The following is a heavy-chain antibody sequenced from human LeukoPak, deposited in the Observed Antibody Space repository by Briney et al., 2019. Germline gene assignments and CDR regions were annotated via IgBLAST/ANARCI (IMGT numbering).Heavy chain of an antibody. J-gene: IGHJ6*02. V-gene: IGHV1-69*02. D-gene: IGHD6-6*01. Sequence: ASVKVSCKASGGTFSSYTISWVRQAPGQGLEWMGRIIPILGIANYAQKFQGRVTITADKSTSTAYMELSSLRSEDTAVYYCARTSGYSSSSTYYYGMDVWGQGTTVTDSS. CDR1: GGTFSSYT. CDR2: IIPILGIA. CDR3: ARTSGYSSSSTYYYGMDV.